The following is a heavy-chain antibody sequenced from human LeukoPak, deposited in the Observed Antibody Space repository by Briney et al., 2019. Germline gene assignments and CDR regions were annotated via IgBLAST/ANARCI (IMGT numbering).Heavy chain of an antibody. CDR2: ILYDGGIK. CDR3: AKVFEVRGARRPKDY. V-gene: IGHV3-30*18. Sequence: GGSLRLPWAASGFTFSDYGMHWGRQAPRKGLELEALILYDGGIKFYADSVRDRFTISRDNSKNTLFLQMNSLRIEDTAVYYCAKVFEVRGARRPKDYWGQGTLVIVSS. J-gene: IGHJ4*02. D-gene: IGHD3-10*01. CDR1: GFTFSDYG.